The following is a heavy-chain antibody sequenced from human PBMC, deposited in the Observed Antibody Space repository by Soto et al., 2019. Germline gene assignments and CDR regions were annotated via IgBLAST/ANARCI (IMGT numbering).Heavy chain of an antibody. CDR3: ARCSGGDCYSDY. J-gene: IGHJ4*02. Sequence: GSLRLSCTASGFTFRSFAMNWVRQAPGKGLEWVSAISGSDGGTHYADSVKGRFTISRDNSKNTLYLQMNSLTAEDTAVYFCARCSGGDCYSDYWGQGTLVTVSS. V-gene: IGHV3-23*01. CDR2: ISGSDGGT. CDR1: GFTFRSFA. D-gene: IGHD2-21*02.